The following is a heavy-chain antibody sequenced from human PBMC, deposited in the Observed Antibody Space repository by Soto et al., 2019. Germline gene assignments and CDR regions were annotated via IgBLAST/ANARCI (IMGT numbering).Heavy chain of an antibody. D-gene: IGHD3-16*01. V-gene: IGHV3-23*01. J-gene: IGHJ6*03. CDR1: GFTFSTYG. CDR2: YGGSGGST. CDR3: VKFRGGAYHYYYMDV. Sequence: DVQLLESGGGSVQRGGSLRLSCAASGFTFSTYGMTWVRQAPGKGLEWVSYGGSGGSTYYADSVKGRFTISKDNSKNTLYLQMNSLRAEDTAVYYCVKFRGGAYHYYYMDVWGNGTTVTVSS.